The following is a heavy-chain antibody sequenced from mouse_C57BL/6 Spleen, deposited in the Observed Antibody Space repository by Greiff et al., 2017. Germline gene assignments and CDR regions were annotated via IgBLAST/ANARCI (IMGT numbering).Heavy chain of an antibody. J-gene: IGHJ2*01. V-gene: IGHV3-6*01. CDR3: ARFDDYDPDY. Sequence: EVQLVESGPGLVKPSQSLSLTCSVTGYSITSGYYWNWIRQFPGNKLEWMGYISYDGSNNYNPSLKNRISITRDTSKNQFFLKLNSVTTEDTATYYCARFDDYDPDYWGQGTTLTVSS. CDR1: GYSITSGYY. D-gene: IGHD2-4*01. CDR2: ISYDGSN.